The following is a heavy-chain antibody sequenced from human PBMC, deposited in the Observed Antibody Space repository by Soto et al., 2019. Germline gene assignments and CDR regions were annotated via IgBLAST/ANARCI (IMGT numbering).Heavy chain of an antibody. Sequence: GGSLRLSCAASGFTFSSYWMSWVRQAPGKGLEWVANIKQDGSEKYYVDSVKGRFTISRDNAKNSLYLQMNSLRAEDTAVYYCATIHSPGRSYYYDSSGYYPLDFDYWGQGTLVTVSS. V-gene: IGHV3-7*01. CDR2: IKQDGSEK. J-gene: IGHJ4*02. D-gene: IGHD3-22*01. CDR1: GFTFSSYW. CDR3: ATIHSPGRSYYYDSSGYYPLDFDY.